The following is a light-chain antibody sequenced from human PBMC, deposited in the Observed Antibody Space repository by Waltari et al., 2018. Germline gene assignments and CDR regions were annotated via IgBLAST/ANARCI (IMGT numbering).Light chain of an antibody. CDR3: TSYTSRHSLV. Sequence: QSALTQPASVSGSPGQSITISCTGTSRDVGDYDWVSWYQQHPGKAPKVVIFAVSYRPSGVSNRYSGSKSGNTASLTSYGLQAEDEADYYCTSYTSRHSLVFGTGTKVTGL. CDR2: AVS. J-gene: IGLJ1*01. CDR1: SRDVGDYDW. V-gene: IGLV2-14*03.